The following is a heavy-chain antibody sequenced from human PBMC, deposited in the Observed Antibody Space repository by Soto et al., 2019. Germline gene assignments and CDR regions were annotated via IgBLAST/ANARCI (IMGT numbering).Heavy chain of an antibody. CDR3: VRDGTKTLRDWFDP. J-gene: IGHJ5*02. CDR2: IYATGTT. CDR1: GASILGFY. D-gene: IGHD1-1*01. Sequence: PEKLCVTCTVSGASILGFYWGWIRKSAGKGLEWIGRIYATGTTDYSPSLTSRVMMSVDTSKKQFSLKLRSVTAADTAVYYCVRDGTKTLRDWFDPWCQG. V-gene: IGHV4-4*07.